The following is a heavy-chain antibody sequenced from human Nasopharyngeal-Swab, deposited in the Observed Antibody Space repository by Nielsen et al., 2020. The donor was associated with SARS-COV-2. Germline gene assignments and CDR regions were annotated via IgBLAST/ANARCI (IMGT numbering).Heavy chain of an antibody. V-gene: IGHV1-24*01. CDR3: ARGSGTEFPEVHIWFDP. D-gene: IGHD1-26*01. CDR1: GYTLTELS. CDR2: FDPEDGET. J-gene: IGHJ5*02. Sequence: ASVKVSCKVSGYTLTELSMHWVRQAPGKGLEWMGGFDPEDGETIYAQKFQGRVTMTEDTSTDTAYMELSSLRSEDTAVYYCARGSGTEFPEVHIWFDPWGQGTLVTVSS.